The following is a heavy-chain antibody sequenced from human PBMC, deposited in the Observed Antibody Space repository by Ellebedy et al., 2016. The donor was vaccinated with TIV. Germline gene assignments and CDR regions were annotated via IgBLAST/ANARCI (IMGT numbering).Heavy chain of an antibody. D-gene: IGHD6-19*01. CDR1: GFTFSVYD. J-gene: IGHJ4*02. CDR3: PYSSGWYKFDD. Sequence: GGSLRLSCSASGFTFSVYDMHWVRQAPGKGLEWVAVISTDGRRTHYSDSAKGRFTVSRDNSWNMVYLQMNSLRPEDSAVYYCPYSSGWYKFDDWGQGTLVTV. CDR2: ISTDGRRT. V-gene: IGHV3-30*04.